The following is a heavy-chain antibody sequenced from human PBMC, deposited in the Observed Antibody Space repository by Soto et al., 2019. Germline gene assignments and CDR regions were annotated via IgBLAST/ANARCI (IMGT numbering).Heavy chain of an antibody. CDR2: ISGSGSDT. J-gene: IGHJ4*02. V-gene: IGHV3-23*01. Sequence: PGGSLRLSCAASGFTFSSYAMSWVRQAPGKGLEWVSAISGSGSDTYYVDSVKGRFTISRDNAKNTLYLQMNSLRVEDTAVYYCARGGSYDFWSGYAYGIQNLDYWGQGALVTVSS. D-gene: IGHD3-3*01. CDR3: ARGGSYDFWSGYAYGIQNLDY. CDR1: GFTFSSYA.